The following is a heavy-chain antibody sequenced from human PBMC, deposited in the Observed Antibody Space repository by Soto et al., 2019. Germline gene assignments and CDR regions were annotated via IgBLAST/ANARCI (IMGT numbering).Heavy chain of an antibody. CDR1: GFTFSSYG. V-gene: IGHV3-33*01. Sequence: QVQLVESGGGVVQPGRSLRLSCAASGFTFSSYGMHWVRQAPGKGLEWVAVIWYDGSNKYYADSVKGRFTISRDNSKNKLFLQMNTRRAEDTAVDYWARGGGYCSSTSCYPAPRWFDPWGQGTLVTVSS. CDR2: IWYDGSNK. CDR3: ARGGGYCSSTSCYPAPRWFDP. J-gene: IGHJ5*02. D-gene: IGHD2-2*01.